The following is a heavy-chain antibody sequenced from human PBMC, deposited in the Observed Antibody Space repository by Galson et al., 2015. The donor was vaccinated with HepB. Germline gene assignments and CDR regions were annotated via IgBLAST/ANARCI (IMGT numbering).Heavy chain of an antibody. D-gene: IGHD3-10*01. CDR1: GFAFSDYY. CDR2: ISSAAITI. Sequence: SLRLSCAASGFAFSDYYMSWIRQAPGKGLEWLSYISSAAITIYYADSVKGRFTISRDNAKKSLSLQMNSLRAEDTAVYYCARIGGASGYYMDVWGKGTTVTVSS. V-gene: IGHV3-11*01. J-gene: IGHJ6*03. CDR3: ARIGGASGYYMDV.